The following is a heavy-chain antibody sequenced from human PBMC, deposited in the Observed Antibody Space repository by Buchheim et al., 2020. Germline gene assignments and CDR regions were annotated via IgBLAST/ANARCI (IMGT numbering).Heavy chain of an antibody. Sequence: QVQLQESGPGLVKPSETLSLTCTVSGGSISSYYWSWIRQPPGKGLEWIGYIYYSGSTNYNPSLKSRVTISVDTYKNQFSLKLSSVTAADTAVYYCARLGIVVAVFDYWGQGTL. D-gene: IGHD3-22*01. CDR1: GGSISSYY. V-gene: IGHV4-59*01. CDR2: IYYSGST. J-gene: IGHJ4*02. CDR3: ARLGIVVAVFDY.